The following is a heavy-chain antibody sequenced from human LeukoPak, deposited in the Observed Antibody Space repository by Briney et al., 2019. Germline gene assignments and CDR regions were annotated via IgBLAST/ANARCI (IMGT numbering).Heavy chain of an antibody. Sequence: SETLSLTCTVSGGSISSYYWSWIRQPPGKGLEWIGYIYYSGSTKYNPSLKSRVTISVDTSKNQFSLKLNSVTAADTAVYYCARGSAITMVRGVIRRWFDPWGQGALVTVSS. CDR1: GGSISSYY. CDR2: IYYSGST. J-gene: IGHJ5*02. V-gene: IGHV4-59*12. D-gene: IGHD3-10*01. CDR3: ARGSAITMVRGVIRRWFDP.